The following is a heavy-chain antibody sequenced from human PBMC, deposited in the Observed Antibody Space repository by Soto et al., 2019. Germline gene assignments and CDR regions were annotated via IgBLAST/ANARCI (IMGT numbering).Heavy chain of an antibody. Sequence: GGSLRLSCGGSGFTFSTYTMNWVRQAPGKGLEWLSCISGSGGTTAYADSVKGRFTISRDNAKNTLYLQMSSLRADDSAVYFCVRSSGDFWGQGAQVTVSS. CDR3: VRSSGDF. CDR2: ISGSGGTT. CDR1: GFTFSTYT. V-gene: IGHV3-21*01. J-gene: IGHJ4*02.